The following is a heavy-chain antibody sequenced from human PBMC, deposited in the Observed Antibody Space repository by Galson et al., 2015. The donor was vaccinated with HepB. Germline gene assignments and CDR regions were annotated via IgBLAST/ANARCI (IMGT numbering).Heavy chain of an antibody. J-gene: IGHJ5*02. V-gene: IGHV3-53*01. Sequence: SLRLSCAASGFTVSSNYMSWVRQAPGKGLEWVSVIYSGGSTYYADSVKGRFTISRDNSKNTLYLQMNSLRAEDTAVYYCAREMREEGYRYNWFDPWGQGTLVTVSS. CDR1: GFTVSSNY. CDR3: AREMREEGYRYNWFDP. D-gene: IGHD2-15*01. CDR2: IYSGGST.